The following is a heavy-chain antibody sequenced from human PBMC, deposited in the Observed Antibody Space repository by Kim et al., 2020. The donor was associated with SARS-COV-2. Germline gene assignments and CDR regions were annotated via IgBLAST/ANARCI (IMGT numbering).Heavy chain of an antibody. V-gene: IGHV4-59*09. J-gene: IGHJ4*02. CDR3: ARGWSGGSCYSPLDY. Sequence: PSPRSRVTISVDTSKYQFSMKLGSVTAADSAVYYCARGWSGGSCYSPLDYWGQGTLVTVSS. D-gene: IGHD2-15*01.